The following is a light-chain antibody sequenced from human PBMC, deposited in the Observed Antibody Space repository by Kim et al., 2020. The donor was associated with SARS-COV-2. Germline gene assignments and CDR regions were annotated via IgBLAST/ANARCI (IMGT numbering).Light chain of an antibody. CDR1: SLRSYY. CDR3: NSRDSSGNHWV. CDR2: GKN. Sequence: LEQTVRITCQVDSLRSYYASWYQQKPGQAPVLVIYGKNNRPSGIPDRFSGSSSGNTASLTITGAQAEDEADYYCNSRDSSGNHWVFGGGTQLTVL. J-gene: IGLJ3*02. V-gene: IGLV3-19*01.